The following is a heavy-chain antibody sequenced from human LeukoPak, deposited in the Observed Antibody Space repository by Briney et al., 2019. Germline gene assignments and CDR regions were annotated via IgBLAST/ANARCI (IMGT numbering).Heavy chain of an antibody. CDR2: INPNSGET. CDR3: ARDRDYSNTERGFDY. D-gene: IGHD4-11*01. J-gene: IGHJ4*02. CDR1: GYTFTYYY. Sequence: ASVTVSFKSSGYTFTYYYIHWVRQAPGQGLEWMGWINPNSGETKSAQKFQGRVTMTGDTAISTACMEVSRVTSDDTAVYYCARDRDYSNTERGFDYWGQGTLVTVSS. V-gene: IGHV1-2*02.